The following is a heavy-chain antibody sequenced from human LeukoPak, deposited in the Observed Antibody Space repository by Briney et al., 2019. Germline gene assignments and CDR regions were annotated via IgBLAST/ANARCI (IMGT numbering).Heavy chain of an antibody. D-gene: IGHD7-27*01. CDR1: GFTFSSYS. CDR3: AREGTGDRVFDY. CDR2: ISSSGGAI. V-gene: IGHV3-48*04. J-gene: IGHJ4*02. Sequence: GGSLRLSCAASGFTFSSYSMNWFRQAPGKGLEWLSYISSSGGAIYYADSVKGRFTISRDNAKNSLYLQMNRLRVEDTAVYFCAREGTGDRVFDYWGQGTLVTVSS.